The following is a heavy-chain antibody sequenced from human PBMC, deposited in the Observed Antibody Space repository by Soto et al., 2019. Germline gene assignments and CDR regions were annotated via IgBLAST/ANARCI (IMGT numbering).Heavy chain of an antibody. CDR3: AARSRNWGWGPFDV. D-gene: IGHD7-27*01. V-gene: IGHV4-38-2*01. Sequence: SETLSLTCDVSGYAISSGYYWGWIRQPPGKGLEWIGSAYHNGNANYNPSLESRVTISIDTSKNQFSLELTSVTAADTAVYYCAARSRNWGWGPFDVWGQGTMVT. CDR2: AYHNGNA. J-gene: IGHJ3*01. CDR1: GYAISSGYY.